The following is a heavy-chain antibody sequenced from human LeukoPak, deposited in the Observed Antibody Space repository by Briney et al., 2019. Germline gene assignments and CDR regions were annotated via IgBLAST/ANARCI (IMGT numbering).Heavy chain of an antibody. J-gene: IGHJ4*02. CDR2: IYYSGIS. D-gene: IGHD1-1*01. Sequence: PSETLSLTCSVSGGSISSYYWSWIRQPPGKGLEWIGYIYYSGISNYNPSLKSRVTISADTSKNQFFLKLRSVTAADTAVYYCARRNDYSKYYFDYWGQGTLVTVSS. V-gene: IGHV4-59*08. CDR3: ARRNDYSKYYFDY. CDR1: GGSISSYY.